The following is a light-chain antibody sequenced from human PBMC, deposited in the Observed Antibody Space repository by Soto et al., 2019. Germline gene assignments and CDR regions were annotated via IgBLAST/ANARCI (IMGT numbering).Light chain of an antibody. CDR1: SSNIGKNY. V-gene: IGLV1-51*01. Sequence: QSVLTQPPSVSAAPGQKVTISCSGSSSNIGKNYVSWFQQFPGTAPKLLIYDNDNRPSGIPDRFSGSKSGTSATLGITGLQTGDEADYYCGSWGSSLSAVVFGAGTKVTVL. J-gene: IGLJ1*01. CDR3: GSWGSSLSAVV. CDR2: DND.